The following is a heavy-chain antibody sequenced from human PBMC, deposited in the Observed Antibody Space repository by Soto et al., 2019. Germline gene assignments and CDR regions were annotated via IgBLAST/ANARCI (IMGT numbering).Heavy chain of an antibody. J-gene: IGHJ5*02. D-gene: IGHD1-26*01. Sequence: QVHLVQSGAEVKKPGSSVKVSCKASGGTFSSYGINWVRQAPGQGLEWMAGIIPRFGTTNHAQKFKGRVTLTPDESTTTAFMELRTLRSEGTAVYYCAIVPSGTYSWFDPWGQGTLVTVSS. V-gene: IGHV1-69*01. CDR1: GGTFSSYG. CDR2: IIPRFGTT. CDR3: AIVPSGTYSWFDP.